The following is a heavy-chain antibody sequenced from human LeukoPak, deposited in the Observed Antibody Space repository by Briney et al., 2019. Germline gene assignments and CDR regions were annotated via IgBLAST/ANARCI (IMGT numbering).Heavy chain of an antibody. CDR1: GGSISSGGYY. V-gene: IGHV4-30-2*01. J-gene: IGHJ4*02. D-gene: IGHD6-13*01. Sequence: PSETLSLTCTVSGGSISSGGYYWSWIRQPPGKGLEWIGYIYHSGSTYYNPSLKSRVTISVDRSKNQFSLKLSSVTAADTAVYYCAREIAAAGQQGLLDYWGQGTLVTVSS. CDR3: AREIAAAGQQGLLDY. CDR2: IYHSGST.